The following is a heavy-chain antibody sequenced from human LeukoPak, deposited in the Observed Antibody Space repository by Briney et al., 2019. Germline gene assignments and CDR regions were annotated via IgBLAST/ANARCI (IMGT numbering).Heavy chain of an antibody. CDR2: IYYSGST. CDR1: GGSISSNSYY. J-gene: IGHJ3*02. CDR3: AKEEIMADDAFDI. Sequence: SETLSLTCTVSGGSISSNSYYWDWIRQPPGKGLEWIGSIYYSGSTYYNPSLKSRVTISINTSKNQFSLELSSVTAADTAVYYCAKEEIMADDAFDIWGQGAMVTVSS. V-gene: IGHV4-39*07. D-gene: IGHD5-12*01.